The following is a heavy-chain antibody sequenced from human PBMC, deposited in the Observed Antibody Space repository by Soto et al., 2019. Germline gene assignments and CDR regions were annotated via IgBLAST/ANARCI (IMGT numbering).Heavy chain of an antibody. D-gene: IGHD2-2*01. CDR2: ISSSSSTI. CDR1: GFTFSSYS. V-gene: IGHV3-48*01. Sequence: PGGSLRLSCAASGFTFSSYSMNWVRQAPGKGLEWVSYISSSSSTIYYADSVKGRFTISRDNAKNSLYLQMNSLRAEDTAVYYCARVADGDIVVVPAQNDAFDIWGQGTMVTVSS. J-gene: IGHJ3*02. CDR3: ARVADGDIVVVPAQNDAFDI.